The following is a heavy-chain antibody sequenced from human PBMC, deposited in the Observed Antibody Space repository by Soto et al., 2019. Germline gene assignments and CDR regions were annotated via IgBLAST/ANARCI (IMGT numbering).Heavy chain of an antibody. CDR3: AGSRIAAAGSDYYYGMDV. J-gene: IGHJ6*02. D-gene: IGHD6-13*01. Sequence: EVQLLESGGGLVQPGGSLRLSCVASGFTFSSFAMSWVRQAPGKGLEWVSTLSGSGGDTYYADSVNGRFTISRDNSKNTLYLQMNSLRAEDTAVYYCAGSRIAAAGSDYYYGMDVWGQGTTVTVSS. CDR1: GFTFSSFA. V-gene: IGHV3-23*01. CDR2: LSGSGGDT.